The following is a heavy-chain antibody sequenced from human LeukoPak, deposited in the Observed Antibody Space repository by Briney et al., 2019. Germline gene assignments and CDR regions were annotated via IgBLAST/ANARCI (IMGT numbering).Heavy chain of an antibody. V-gene: IGHV3-30-3*01. CDR2: MSSDGNAM. CDR3: VRESEYYFDHSASFDY. D-gene: IGHD3-22*01. CDR1: GLTFTAYL. Sequence: PGRSLRLFCAPSGLTFTAYLIHWVRQAPGKGLEWVAVMSSDGNAMFYADSVKGRFTISRDNSKNTLYLQMNSLRAEDTAVYYCVRESEYYFDHSASFDYWGQGTLVTVSS. J-gene: IGHJ4*02.